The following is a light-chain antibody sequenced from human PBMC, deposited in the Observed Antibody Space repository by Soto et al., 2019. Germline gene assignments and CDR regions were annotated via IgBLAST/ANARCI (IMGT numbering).Light chain of an antibody. Sequence: DIQMTQSPSSLSASVGDRVTITCRASQEISNHLAWFQQKPGKPLKSLIYDASSLQSGVPSKFSGSGSGTDFTLTISSLQPEDFATYYCQQYHNYPVTFGGGTKVEIK. V-gene: IGKV1-16*02. CDR3: QQYHNYPVT. J-gene: IGKJ4*01. CDR2: DAS. CDR1: QEISNH.